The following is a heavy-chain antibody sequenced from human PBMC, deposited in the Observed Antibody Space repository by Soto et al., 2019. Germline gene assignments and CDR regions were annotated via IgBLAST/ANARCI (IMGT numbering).Heavy chain of an antibody. J-gene: IGHJ6*02. D-gene: IGHD1-26*01. CDR2: ISYDGSSK. Sequence: VQLLESGGGVVQPGRSLRLSCAASGFTFSAYGMHWVRQAPGKGLEWVTVISYDGSSKYYADSVKGRFIVSRDNSKNTLYLQMNSLRPEDTAVYYCAKVTFSGDYYYSYGMDVWGQGTTVTVSS. CDR1: GFTFSAYG. V-gene: IGHV3-30*18. CDR3: AKVTFSGDYYYSYGMDV.